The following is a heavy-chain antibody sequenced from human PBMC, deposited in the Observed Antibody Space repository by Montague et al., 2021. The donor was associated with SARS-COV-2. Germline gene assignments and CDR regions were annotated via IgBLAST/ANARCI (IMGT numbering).Heavy chain of an antibody. Sequence: SETLSITCTASGGSISSFYWSWFRQPPGKGLEWIGYISDSGSTNYNPSLTSRVTMSVDTSKNQFSLKVNSVTAADTAVYYCARHYSATLPAVYWGQGTLVTVSS. D-gene: IGHD2-15*01. V-gene: IGHV4-59*08. CDR1: GGSISSFY. CDR3: ARHYSATLPAVY. CDR2: ISDSGST. J-gene: IGHJ4*02.